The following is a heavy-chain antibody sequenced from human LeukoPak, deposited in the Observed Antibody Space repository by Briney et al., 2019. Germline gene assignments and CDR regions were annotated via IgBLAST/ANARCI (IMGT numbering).Heavy chain of an antibody. CDR3: ARQNDFRLDY. D-gene: IGHD3-3*01. CDR1: GYTFSSYW. J-gene: IGHJ4*02. CDR2: IYPGDSDT. Sequence: GESLKISCKGSGYTFSSYWIGWVRQMSGKGLEWMGIIYPGDSDTRYSPSLQGQVTISVDTSIGTAYLQWSSLKASDTAIYYCARQNDFRLDYWGQGTLVTVSS. V-gene: IGHV5-51*01.